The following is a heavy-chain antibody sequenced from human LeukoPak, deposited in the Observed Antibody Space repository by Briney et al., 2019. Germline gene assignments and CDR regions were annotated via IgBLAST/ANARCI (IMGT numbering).Heavy chain of an antibody. J-gene: IGHJ4*02. CDR3: ARRSPVAGESY. V-gene: IGHV4-34*01. CDR2: IYYSGST. Sequence: SETLSLTCAVYGGSFSGYYWSWIRQPPGKGLEWIGSIYYSGSTYYNPSLKSRVTISVDTSKNQFSLKLSSVTAADTAVYYCARRSPVAGESYWGQGTLVTVSS. D-gene: IGHD3-10*01. CDR1: GGSFSGYY.